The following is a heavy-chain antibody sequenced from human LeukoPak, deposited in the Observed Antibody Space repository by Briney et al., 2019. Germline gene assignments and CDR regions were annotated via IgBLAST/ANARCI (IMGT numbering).Heavy chain of an antibody. D-gene: IGHD4-11*01. CDR1: GYSISSGYY. J-gene: IGHJ6*03. CDR2: IYQSGNT. CDR3: ARGYDYRGYFSYYYMDF. V-gene: IGHV4-38-2*02. Sequence: SETLSLTCTVSGYSISSGYYWGWIRQPPGKGLEWIGSIYQSGNTYYNPSLKSRVIISTDTSKNQFSLKLSSVTAADTAVYYCARGYDYRGYFSYYYMDFWGKGTTVTVSS.